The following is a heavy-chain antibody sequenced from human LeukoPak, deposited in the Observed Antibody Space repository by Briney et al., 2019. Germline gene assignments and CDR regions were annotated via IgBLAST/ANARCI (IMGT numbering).Heavy chain of an antibody. CDR2: IYYSGST. D-gene: IGHD5-18*01. CDR1: GGSISSSSYY. Sequence: MPSETLSLTCTVSGGSISSSSYYWGWIRQPPGKGLEWIGSIYYSGSTYYNPSLKSRFTISVDTSKNQFSLKLSSVTAADTAVYYCARVVDTAMVCDYWGQGTLVTVSS. J-gene: IGHJ4*02. V-gene: IGHV4-39*01. CDR3: ARVVDTAMVCDY.